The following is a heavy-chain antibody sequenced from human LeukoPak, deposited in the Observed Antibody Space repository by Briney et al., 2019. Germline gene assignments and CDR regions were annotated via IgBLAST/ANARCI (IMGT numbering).Heavy chain of an antibody. J-gene: IGHJ6*04. CDR1: GFTFSSYE. V-gene: IGHV3-48*03. Sequence: GGSLRLSCAASGFTFSSYEMNWVRQAPGKGLEWVSYISSSGSTIYYADSVKGRFTISRDNAKNSLYLQMSSLRAEDTAVYYCARDATPRPHVFTMVRGVSYYYYGMDVWGKGTTVTVSS. CDR2: ISSSGSTI. CDR3: ARDATPRPHVFTMVRGVSYYYYGMDV. D-gene: IGHD3-10*01.